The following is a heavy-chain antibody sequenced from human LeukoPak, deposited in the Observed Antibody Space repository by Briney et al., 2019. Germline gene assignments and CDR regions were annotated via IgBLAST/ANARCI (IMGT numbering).Heavy chain of an antibody. CDR3: ARGPNHYYYMDF. V-gene: IGHV1-2*02. D-gene: IGHD2-8*01. CDR2: INPDGGVT. Sequence: ASMKVSCKASGYSFTGYYIHWVRRAPGPGLEWMGWINPDGGVTKSAQNFQRRVTMTRDKSINTVYMELSALTSDDTALYYCARGPNHYYYMDFWGTGTTVSVSS. J-gene: IGHJ6*03. CDR1: GYSFTGYY.